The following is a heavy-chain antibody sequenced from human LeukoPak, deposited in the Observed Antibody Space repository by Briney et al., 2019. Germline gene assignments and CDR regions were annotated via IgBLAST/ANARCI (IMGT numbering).Heavy chain of an antibody. V-gene: IGHV4-59*08. Sequence: SETLSLTCTVSGGSISSYYWSWIRQPPGKGLEWIGYIYYSGSTNYNPSLKGRVTISVDTSKNQFSLKLSSVTAADTAVYYCARRPTVGIDYYDSSGYWNWFDPWGQGTLVTVSS. CDR1: GGSISSYY. J-gene: IGHJ5*02. CDR2: IYYSGST. D-gene: IGHD3-22*01. CDR3: ARRPTVGIDYYDSSGYWNWFDP.